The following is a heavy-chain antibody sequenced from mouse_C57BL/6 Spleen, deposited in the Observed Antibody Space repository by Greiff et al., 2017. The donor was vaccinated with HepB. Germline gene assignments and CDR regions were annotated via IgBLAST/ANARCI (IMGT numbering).Heavy chain of an antibody. Sequence: QVQLQQPGAELVMPGASVKLSCKASGYTFTSHWMHWVKQRPGQGLEWIGEIDPSDSYTNYNQKFKGKSTLTVDKSSSTAYMQLSSLTSEDSAVYYCARFITTVVATNYFDYWGQGTTLTVSS. CDR1: GYTFTSHW. D-gene: IGHD1-1*01. CDR2: IDPSDSYT. CDR3: ARFITTVVATNYFDY. J-gene: IGHJ2*01. V-gene: IGHV1-69*01.